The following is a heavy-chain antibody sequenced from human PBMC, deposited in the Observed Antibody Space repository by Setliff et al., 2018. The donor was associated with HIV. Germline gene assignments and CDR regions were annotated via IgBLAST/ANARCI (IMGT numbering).Heavy chain of an antibody. D-gene: IGHD3-22*01. Sequence: PGGSLRLSCAASGFTFSSYAMSWVRQAPGKGLEWVSVIYSGGSSTYYADSVKGRFTISRDNSKNTLYLQMKSLRAEDTAVYYCARDMYFYDSSASHFDFWGQGTLVTVSS. CDR2: IYSGGSST. J-gene: IGHJ4*02. CDR3: ARDMYFYDSSASHFDF. CDR1: GFTFSSYA. V-gene: IGHV3-23*03.